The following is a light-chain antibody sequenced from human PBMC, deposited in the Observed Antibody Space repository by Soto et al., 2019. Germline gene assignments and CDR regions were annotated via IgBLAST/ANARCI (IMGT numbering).Light chain of an antibody. V-gene: IGLV1-40*01. CDR3: QSYDSRLSAVV. Sequence: QSVLTQPPSVSGPQGRGSPSPALGTAPTSGQVLMYTGTSSFQEQPPKLLIYDNSNRPSGVPDRFSGSKSGTSASLAITGLQAEDGTDYYCQSYDSRLSAVVFGGGTKLTVL. J-gene: IGLJ2*01. CDR2: DNS. CDR1: APTSGQVL.